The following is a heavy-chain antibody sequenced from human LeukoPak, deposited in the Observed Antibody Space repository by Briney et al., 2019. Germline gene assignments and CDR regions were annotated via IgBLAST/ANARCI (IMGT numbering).Heavy chain of an antibody. J-gene: IGHJ4*02. V-gene: IGHV3-21*01. D-gene: IGHD6-19*01. Sequence: AGSLRLSCAASGFTFSSYSMNWVRQAPGKGLEWVSSISSSSSYIYYADSVKGRFTISRDNAKNSLYLQMNSLRAEDTAVYYCARKAGSGWYVDYWGQGTLVTVSS. CDR3: ARKAGSGWYVDY. CDR1: GFTFSSYS. CDR2: ISSSSSYI.